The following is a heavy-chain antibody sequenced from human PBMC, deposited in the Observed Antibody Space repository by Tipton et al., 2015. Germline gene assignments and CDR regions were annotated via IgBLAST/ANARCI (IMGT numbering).Heavy chain of an antibody. CDR1: GFTFSGYS. CDR2: AWSDGINR. V-gene: IGHV3-33*08. Sequence: SLRLSCVASGFTFSGYSMHWLRQAPGKGPEWVAAAWSDGINRYDGDSVKGRLTVSRDNSKNTLYLQMNSLRAEDTAVYYCALGEGIPSYWGQGTLVTVSS. J-gene: IGHJ4*02. D-gene: IGHD3-16*01. CDR3: ALGEGIPSY.